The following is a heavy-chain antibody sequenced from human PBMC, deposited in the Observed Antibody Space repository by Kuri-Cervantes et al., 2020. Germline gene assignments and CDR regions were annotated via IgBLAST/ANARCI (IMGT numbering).Heavy chain of an antibody. Sequence: ASVKVSCKASGYTFTAYYLHWVRQGPGQGLEWMGWINPNSGATSYAHKFQGRVTMTRDTSINTAFMDLSSLTSDDTAVYYCARGFGVFSEFDFDYWGQGTLVTVSS. V-gene: IGHV1-2*02. J-gene: IGHJ4*02. CDR2: INPNSGAT. CDR1: GYTFTAYY. CDR3: ARGFGVFSEFDFDY. D-gene: IGHD3-3*01.